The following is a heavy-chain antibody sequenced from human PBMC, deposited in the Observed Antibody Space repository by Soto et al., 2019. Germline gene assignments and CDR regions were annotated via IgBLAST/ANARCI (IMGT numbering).Heavy chain of an antibody. CDR2: IGTAGDT. Sequence: GGSLRLSCAASGFTFSSYDMHWVRQATGKGLEWVSAIGTAGDTYYPGSVKGRFTISRENAKNSLYLQMNSLRAGDTAVYYCVREGGKGDLDYWGQGTLVTVSS. CDR3: VREGGKGDLDY. D-gene: IGHD3-16*01. CDR1: GFTFSSYD. J-gene: IGHJ4*02. V-gene: IGHV3-13*01.